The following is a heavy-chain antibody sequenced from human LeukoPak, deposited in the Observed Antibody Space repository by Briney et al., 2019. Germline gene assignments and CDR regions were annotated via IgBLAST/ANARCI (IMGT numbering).Heavy chain of an antibody. CDR1: GYSFTSYW. V-gene: IGHV5-51*01. D-gene: IGHD3-3*01. J-gene: IGHJ4*02. Sequence: GESLKISCKGSGYSFTSYWIGWVRQMPGKGLEWMGIIYPGDSDTRYSPSFQGQVTISADKSISTAYLQWSSLKASDTAMYYCARHRAQDRFGVVYFDYWGQGTLVTVSS. CDR2: IYPGDSDT. CDR3: ARHRAQDRFGVVYFDY.